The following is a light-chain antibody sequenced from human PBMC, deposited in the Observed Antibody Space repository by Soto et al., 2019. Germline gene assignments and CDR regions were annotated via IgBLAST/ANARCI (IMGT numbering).Light chain of an antibody. J-gene: IGLJ2*01. CDR3: AAWDDSLSGLV. CDR2: SNN. Sequence: QSVLTQPPSASGTPGQRVTISCSGSXSXIGSNTVNWYHQLPGTAPKLLIYSNNQRPSGVPDRFSGSKSGTSASLAISGLQSEDEADYYCAAWDDSLSGLVFGGGTKLTVL. CDR1: XSXIGSNT. V-gene: IGLV1-44*01.